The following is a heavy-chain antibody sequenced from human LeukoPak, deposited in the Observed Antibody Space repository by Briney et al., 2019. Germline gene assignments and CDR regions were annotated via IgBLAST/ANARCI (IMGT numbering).Heavy chain of an antibody. D-gene: IGHD6-13*01. CDR1: GYTFTSYG. J-gene: IGHJ4*02. CDR2: ISAYNGNT. V-gene: IGHV1-18*01. CDR3: AGEVRWAAGTSRRKHDY. Sequence: GASVKVSCKASGYTFTSYGISWVRQAPGQGLEWMGWISAYNGNTNYAQKLQGRVTMTTDTSTSTAYMELRSLRSDDTAVYYCAGEVRWAAGTSRRKHDYWGEGTLVTLSS.